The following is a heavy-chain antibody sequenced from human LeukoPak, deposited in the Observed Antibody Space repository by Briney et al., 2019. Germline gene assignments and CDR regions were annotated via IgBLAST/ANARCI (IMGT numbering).Heavy chain of an antibody. J-gene: IGHJ5*02. Sequence: GGSLRLSCAASGFTFSSYAMHWVRQAPGKGLEWVAAISYDGSNKYYADSVKGRFTISRDNSKNTLYLQMNSLRAEDTAVYYCARTYCSSTSCFWFDPWAREPWSPSPQ. V-gene: IGHV3-30-3*01. CDR3: ARTYCSSTSCFWFDP. D-gene: IGHD2-2*01. CDR1: GFTFSSYA. CDR2: ISYDGSNK.